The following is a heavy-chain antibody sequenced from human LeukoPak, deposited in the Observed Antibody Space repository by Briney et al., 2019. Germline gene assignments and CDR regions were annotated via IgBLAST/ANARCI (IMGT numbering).Heavy chain of an antibody. V-gene: IGHV3-23*01. CDR3: AKSDFWSGYNWFDP. J-gene: IGHJ5*02. CDR1: GFTFSSYA. Sequence: GGSLRLSCAASGFTFSSYAMSWVRQAPGKGLEWVSAISGSGGNTYYADSVKGRFTISRDNSKNTLYLQMNSLRAEDTAVYYCAKSDFWSGYNWFDPWGQGTLVTVSS. D-gene: IGHD3-3*01. CDR2: ISGSGGNT.